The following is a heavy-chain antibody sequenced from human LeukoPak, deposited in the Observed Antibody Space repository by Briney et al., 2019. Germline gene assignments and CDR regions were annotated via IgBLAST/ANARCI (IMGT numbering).Heavy chain of an antibody. Sequence: SETLSLTCTVSGGSVSDYYWSWIRQPAGKGLEWIGRIYTSGSTNYNPSLKSRVTISVDTSKNQFSLKLSSVTAADTAVYYCARGEWLQFDYWGQGTLVTVSS. CDR3: ARGEWLQFDY. CDR1: GGSVSDYY. V-gene: IGHV4-4*07. J-gene: IGHJ4*02. D-gene: IGHD5-24*01. CDR2: IYTSGST.